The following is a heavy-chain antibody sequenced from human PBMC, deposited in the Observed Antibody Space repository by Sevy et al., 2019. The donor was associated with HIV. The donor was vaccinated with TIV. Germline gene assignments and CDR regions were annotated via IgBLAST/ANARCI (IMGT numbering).Heavy chain of an antibody. CDR3: ARVYSSGWYSYYYYGMDV. D-gene: IGHD6-19*01. CDR1: GYTFTSYD. J-gene: IGHJ6*02. CDR2: MNPNSGNT. V-gene: IGHV1-8*01. Sequence: ASVKVSCKASGYTFTSYDINWVRQATGQGLEWMGWMNPNSGNTGYAQKFQGRVTMTRNTSISTAYMKLSSLRSEDTAVYYCARVYSSGWYSYYYYGMDVWGQGTTVTVSS.